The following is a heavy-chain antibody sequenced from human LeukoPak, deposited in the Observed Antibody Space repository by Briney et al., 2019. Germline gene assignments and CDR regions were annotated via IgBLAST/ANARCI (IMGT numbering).Heavy chain of an antibody. CDR2: INSDGSST. CDR3: ARVTQKVTTLSWVARSGNNWFDP. CDR1: GFTFSSYW. Sequence: PGGSLRLSCAASGFTFSSYWMHWVRQAPGKGLVWVSRINSDGSSTSYADSVKGRFTISRDNAKNTLYLQMNSLRAEDTAVYYCARVTQKVTTLSWVARSGNNWFDPWGQGTLVTVSS. V-gene: IGHV3-74*01. J-gene: IGHJ5*02. D-gene: IGHD4-17*01.